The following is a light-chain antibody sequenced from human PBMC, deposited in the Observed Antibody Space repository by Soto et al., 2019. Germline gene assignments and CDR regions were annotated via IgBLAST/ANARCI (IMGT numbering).Light chain of an antibody. V-gene: IGKV3-11*01. CDR3: QQRSNFPLT. Sequence: EIVLTQSPATLSLSPGERATLSCRASQSVGSYLAWYQQKPGQAPRLLIYDASNRATGIPARFSGSGSGTDFTLTIRSLEPEDFAVYYCQQRSNFPLTFGGGTKVEIK. J-gene: IGKJ4*01. CDR1: QSVGSY. CDR2: DAS.